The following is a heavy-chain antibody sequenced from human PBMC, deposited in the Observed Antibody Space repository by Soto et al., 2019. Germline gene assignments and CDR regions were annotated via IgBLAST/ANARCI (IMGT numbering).Heavy chain of an antibody. D-gene: IGHD3-10*01. CDR3: GKGASGYCYYSLDA. J-gene: IGHJ6*02. V-gene: IGHV3-23*01. CDR1: GFTFSSYT. Sequence: EVQLLESGGGLVQPGGSLRLSCAASGFTFSSYTMNWVRQAPGKGLEWVSAISGSGGSTYYAYSVKGRFTISRDNSTVTAYLQMNSLRAADTAVYYWGKGASGYCYYSLDAWGQGTTVTVSS. CDR2: ISGSGGST.